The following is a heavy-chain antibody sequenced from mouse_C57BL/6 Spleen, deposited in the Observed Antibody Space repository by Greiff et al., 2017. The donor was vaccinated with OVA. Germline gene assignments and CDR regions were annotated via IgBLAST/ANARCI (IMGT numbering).Heavy chain of an antibody. V-gene: IGHV1-62-2*01. Sequence: VQLQQSGAELVKPGASVKLSCKASGYTFTEYTIHWVKQRSGQGLEWIGWFYPGSGSIKYNEKFKDKATLTADKSSSTVYMELSRLTSEDSAVYFCARHEGGDYYGNYYFDYWGQGTTLTVSS. CDR1: GYTFTEYT. J-gene: IGHJ2*01. D-gene: IGHD2-1*01. CDR2: FYPGSGSI. CDR3: ARHEGGDYYGNYYFDY.